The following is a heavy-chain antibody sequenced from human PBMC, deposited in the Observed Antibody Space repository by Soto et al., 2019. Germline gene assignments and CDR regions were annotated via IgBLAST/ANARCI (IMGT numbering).Heavy chain of an antibody. D-gene: IGHD3-22*01. CDR1: GSSCGNYW. V-gene: IGHV3-74*01. Sequence: GGSPRLSWAASGSSCGNYWMRCVSIHPGKGLVWVSWINSDGSSTSYADSVKGRFTISRDNDKNMLYLQMNSLRAEDTAVYYCAKDTYYHDSSGYYVFDCWGQGT. CDR2: INSDGSST. J-gene: IGHJ4*02. CDR3: AKDTYYHDSSGYYVFDC.